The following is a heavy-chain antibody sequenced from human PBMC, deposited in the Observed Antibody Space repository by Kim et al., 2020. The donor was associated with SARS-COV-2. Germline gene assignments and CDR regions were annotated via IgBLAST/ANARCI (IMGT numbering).Heavy chain of an antibody. CDR3: AKGCSGGTCYSSMDV. D-gene: IGHD2-15*01. Sequence: DSVKGRFTISRDNYKNTLYLQMSSLRAEDTAVYYCAKGCSGGTCYSSMDVWGQGTTVTVSS. J-gene: IGHJ6*02. V-gene: IGHV3-23*01.